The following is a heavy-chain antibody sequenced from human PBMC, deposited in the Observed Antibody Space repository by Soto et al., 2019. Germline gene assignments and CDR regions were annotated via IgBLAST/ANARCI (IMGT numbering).Heavy chain of an antibody. CDR3: ASEGLRDSTITTPSAY. CDR2: ISASGGHA. D-gene: IGHD1-20*01. Sequence: EVQLLESGGGLVQPGGSLRLSCAASGFTFSLYAVSWVRQAPGKGLEWVSGISASGGHALYGDSVRGRFTISRDNSKNTLDLQMNSLRADDTAVYYCASEGLRDSTITTPSAYWGQGTLVTVSS. J-gene: IGHJ4*02. V-gene: IGHV3-23*01. CDR1: GFTFSLYA.